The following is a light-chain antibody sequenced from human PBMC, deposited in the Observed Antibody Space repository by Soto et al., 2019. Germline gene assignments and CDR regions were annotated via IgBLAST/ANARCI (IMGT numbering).Light chain of an antibody. Sequence: EIVLTQSPGTLSLSPGERATLSCRAIQSISSNYLAWYQHKPGQAPRLLIYDTSNRATGIPARFSGSGSGTDFTLTISSLEPEDFAVYYCQQRSNWPIITFGQGTRLEIK. J-gene: IGKJ5*01. V-gene: IGKV3-11*01. CDR1: QSISSNY. CDR3: QQRSNWPIIT. CDR2: DTS.